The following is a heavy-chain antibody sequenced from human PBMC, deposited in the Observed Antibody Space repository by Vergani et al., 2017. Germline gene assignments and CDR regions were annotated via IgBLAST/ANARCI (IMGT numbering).Heavy chain of an antibody. CDR1: GFSLSTSGMR. CDR2: IDWDDDK. CDR3: AGRRDGYNDIDY. D-gene: IGHD5-24*01. J-gene: IGHJ4*02. Sequence: QVTLKESGPALVKPTQTLTLTCTFSGFSLSTSGMRVSWIRQPPGKALEWLARIDWDDDKFYSTSLKTRLTISKDTSKNQVVLTMTNMDPVDTATYYCAGRRDGYNDIDYWGQGTLVTVSS. V-gene: IGHV2-70*04.